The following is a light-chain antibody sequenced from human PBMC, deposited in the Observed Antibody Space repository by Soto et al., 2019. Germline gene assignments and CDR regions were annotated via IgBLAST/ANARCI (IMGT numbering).Light chain of an antibody. V-gene: IGLV1-40*01. CDR1: SSNIGAGYD. J-gene: IGLJ3*02. CDR2: GNS. CDR3: QSYDSSLMWV. Sequence: QSVLTQPPSVSGAPGQRVTISCTGSSSNIGAGYDVHWYQQLPGTAPKLLIYGNSNRPSGVPDRFSGSKSGTSAFLAITGLQAEDEADYYCQSYDSSLMWVFGGGTKVTVL.